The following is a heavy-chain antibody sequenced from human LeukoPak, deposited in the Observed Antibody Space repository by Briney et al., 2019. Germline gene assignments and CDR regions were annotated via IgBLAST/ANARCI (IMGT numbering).Heavy chain of an antibody. CDR3: ARDRGGSYSAIDY. J-gene: IGHJ4*02. Sequence: GSLLLSCAASGFTFSSYSMNWVRPAPGKGLEGVSFISSSSSTIYYAHSVKGRFTISRDNAKNSLYLQMNSLRAEDTAVYYCARDRGGSYSAIDYWGQGTLVTVSS. D-gene: IGHD1-26*01. CDR1: GFTFSSYS. V-gene: IGHV3-48*04. CDR2: ISSSSSTI.